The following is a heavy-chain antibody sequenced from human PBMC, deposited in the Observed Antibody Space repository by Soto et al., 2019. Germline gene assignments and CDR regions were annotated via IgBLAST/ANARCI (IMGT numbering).Heavy chain of an antibody. Sequence: DSVKVSCKASGYTFTSYGISWVRQAPGQGLEWMGWISAYNGNTNYAQKLQGRVTMNTDTSTSTAYMELRSLRSDDTAVYYGAKVKRGPTFGGGFDYWGQGTLVNVS. CDR1: GYTFTSYG. D-gene: IGHD3-10*01. J-gene: IGHJ4*02. V-gene: IGHV1-18*01. CDR3: AKVKRGPTFGGGFDY. CDR2: ISAYNGNT.